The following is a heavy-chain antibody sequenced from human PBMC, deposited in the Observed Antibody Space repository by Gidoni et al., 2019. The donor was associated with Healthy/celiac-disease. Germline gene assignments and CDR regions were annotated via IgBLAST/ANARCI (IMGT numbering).Heavy chain of an antibody. V-gene: IGHV6-1*01. D-gene: IGHD1-26*01. CDR3: ARAFLKVGATPRYYYGMDV. CDR2: TYYRSKWYN. J-gene: IGHJ6*02. Sequence: QVQLQQSGPGLVKPSQTLSLTCAISGDSVSSNSAAWHWIRQSPSRGLEWLGRTYYRSKWYNDYAVSVKSRITINPDTSKNQFSLQLNSVTPEDTAVYYCARAFLKVGATPRYYYGMDVWGQGTTVTVSS. CDR1: GDSVSSNSAA.